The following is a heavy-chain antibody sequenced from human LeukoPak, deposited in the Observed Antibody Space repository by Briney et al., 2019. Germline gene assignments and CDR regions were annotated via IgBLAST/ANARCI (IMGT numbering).Heavy chain of an antibody. V-gene: IGHV3-7*01. CDR1: GFTFSSYW. CDR3: ARGGGSAASGSQVRVDYMDV. D-gene: IGHD3-10*01. CDR2: IKQDGSEK. J-gene: IGHJ6*03. Sequence: GGSLRLSCAASGFTFSSYWMSWVRQAPGKGLEWVANIKQDGSEKYYVDSVKGRFTISRDNAKKTLYLQMDSLRVEDMAVYYCARGGGSAASGSQVRVDYMDVWGKGTTVIISS.